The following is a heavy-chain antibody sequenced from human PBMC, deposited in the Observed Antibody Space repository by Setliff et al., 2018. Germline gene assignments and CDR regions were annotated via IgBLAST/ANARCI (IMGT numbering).Heavy chain of an antibody. Sequence: ASVKVSCKASGGTFSNYCISWVRQAPGQGLEWMGGIMPKFGTPNRSQKFQGRVTITADESTSTAYMELSGLTSEDAAVYYCASHFLTVMKYYYYMDVWGKGTTVTV. CDR3: ASHFLTVMKYYYYMDV. J-gene: IGHJ6*03. CDR1: GGTFSNYC. D-gene: IGHD5-18*01. V-gene: IGHV1-69*13. CDR2: IMPKFGTP.